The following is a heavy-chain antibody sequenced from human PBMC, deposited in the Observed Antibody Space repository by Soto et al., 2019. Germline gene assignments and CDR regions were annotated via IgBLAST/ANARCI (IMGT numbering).Heavy chain of an antibody. CDR3: AREAPLKSDVAGNDAFDI. Sequence: ASVKVSCKASGGTFSTYTISWVRQAPGQGLEWMGGIIPIFETPNYAQKVQGRVTISADASTSTAYMELSSLRSEDTAMYYCAREAPLKSDVAGNDAFDIWGQGTLVTVSS. CDR2: IIPIFETP. D-gene: IGHD2-21*01. J-gene: IGHJ3*02. V-gene: IGHV1-69*13. CDR1: GGTFSTYT.